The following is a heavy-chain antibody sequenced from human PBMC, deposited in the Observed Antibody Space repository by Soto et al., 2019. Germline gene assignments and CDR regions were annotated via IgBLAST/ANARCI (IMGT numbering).Heavy chain of an antibody. CDR2: IWYDGSNK. V-gene: IGHV3-33*01. D-gene: IGHD3-10*01. CDR3: ARDKKRENESRRITMVRGSYHEFYYYYGMDV. CDR1: GFTFSSYG. Sequence: GGSLRLSCAASGFTFSSYGMHWVRQAPGKGLEWVAVIWYDGSNKYYADSVKGRFTISRDNSKNTLYLQMNSLRAEDRAVYYCARDKKRENESRRITMVRGSYHEFYYYYGMDVWGQGTTVTVSS. J-gene: IGHJ6*02.